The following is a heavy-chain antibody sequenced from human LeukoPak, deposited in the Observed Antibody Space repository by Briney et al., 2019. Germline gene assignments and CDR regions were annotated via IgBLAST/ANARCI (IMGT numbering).Heavy chain of an antibody. CDR1: GGSISPYY. V-gene: IGHV4-59*01. Sequence: PSETLSLTCTVSGGSISPYYWSWIRQPPGKGLEWLGYIYYSGSTDYNPSLKSRVAISVDTSKNQFSLKLSSVTAADTAVYYCARSTGGTMFIDYWGQGTLVTVSS. J-gene: IGHJ4*02. CDR2: IYYSGST. CDR3: ARSTGGTMFIDY. D-gene: IGHD3-10*02.